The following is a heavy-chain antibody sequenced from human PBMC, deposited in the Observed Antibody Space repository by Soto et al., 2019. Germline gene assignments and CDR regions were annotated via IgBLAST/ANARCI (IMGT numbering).Heavy chain of an antibody. CDR3: ARGRFDWLSRYMDV. CDR2: ISGSGGST. D-gene: IGHD3-9*01. V-gene: IGHV3-23*01. CDR1: GFTFSSYA. J-gene: IGHJ6*03. Sequence: GGSLRLSCAASGFTFSSYAMSWVRQAPGKGLEWVSAISGSGGSTYYADSVKGRFTISRDNSKNTLYLQMNSLRAEDTAVYYCARGRFDWLSRYMDVWGKGTTVTVSS.